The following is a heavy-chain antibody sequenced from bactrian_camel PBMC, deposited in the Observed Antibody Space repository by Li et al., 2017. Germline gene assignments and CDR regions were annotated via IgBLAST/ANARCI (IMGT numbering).Heavy chain of an antibody. V-gene: IGHV3S9*01. J-gene: IGHJ4*01. CDR1: TGTFRSAC. CDR2: IDSDGET. D-gene: IGHD5*01. Sequence: HVQLVESGGGSVQAGGSLRLSCAASTGTFRSACMGWIRQVSGKEREGVASIDSDGETTYADSVKGRSTISRDNAKNALYLQMSSLKTEDTAMYYCAAASRGEDNSETDDGWHSLEESDHHYWGQGTQVTVS. CDR3: AAASRGEDNSETDDGWHSLEESDHHY.